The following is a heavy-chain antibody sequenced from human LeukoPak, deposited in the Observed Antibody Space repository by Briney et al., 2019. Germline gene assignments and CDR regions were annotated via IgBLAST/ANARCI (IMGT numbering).Heavy chain of an antibody. V-gene: IGHV3-49*04. CDR1: GFTFGDYA. Sequence: GRSLRLSCTASGFTFGDYAMSWVRQAPGKGLEWVGFIRSKAYGGTTEYAASVKGRFTTSRDDSKSIAYLQMNSLKTEDTAVYYCTREGSAPYYYYYYYMDVWGKGTTVTVSS. CDR3: TREGSAPYYYYYYYMDV. J-gene: IGHJ6*03. CDR2: IRSKAYGGTT.